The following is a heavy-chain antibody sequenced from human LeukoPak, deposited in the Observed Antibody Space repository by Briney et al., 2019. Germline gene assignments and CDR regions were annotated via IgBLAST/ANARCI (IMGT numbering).Heavy chain of an antibody. CDR1: GFTFSSYA. V-gene: IGHV3-30*04. CDR3: ASADRSGSYFLGDY. Sequence: PGRSLRLSCAASGFTFSSYAMHWVRQAPGKGLEWVAVISYDGSNKYYADSVKGRFTISRDNSRNTLYLQMNSLRAEDTAVYYCASADRSGSYFLGDYWGQGTLVTVSS. J-gene: IGHJ4*02. D-gene: IGHD1-26*01. CDR2: ISYDGSNK.